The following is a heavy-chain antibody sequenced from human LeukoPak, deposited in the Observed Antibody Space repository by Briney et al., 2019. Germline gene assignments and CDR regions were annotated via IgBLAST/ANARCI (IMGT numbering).Heavy chain of an antibody. CDR2: INPSGGST. J-gene: IGHJ4*02. V-gene: IGHV1-46*01. Sequence: ASVKVSCKASGYTSTSYYMHWVRQAPGQGLEWMGIINPSGGSTSYAQKFQGRVTMTRDTSTSTVYMELSSLRSEDTAVYYCARDPPPGYSHTGNTFDYWGQGTLVTVSS. CDR1: GYTSTSYY. CDR3: ARDPPPGYSHTGNTFDY. D-gene: IGHD5-18*01.